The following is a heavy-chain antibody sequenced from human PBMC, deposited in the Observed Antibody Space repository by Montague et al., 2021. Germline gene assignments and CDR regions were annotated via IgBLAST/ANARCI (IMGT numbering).Heavy chain of an antibody. V-gene: IGHV4-59*08. Sequence: SETLSLTCTVSGGSISDFYWSWIRHPPDKGLEWIGYIYDSGTTNYNHSLTSRLTISADTSMNKYSLNLRSVTAAVTAVYFCARRLGFRAPFDYWGQGTLVTVSS. CDR1: GGSISDFY. D-gene: IGHD3-10*01. CDR2: IYDSGTT. CDR3: ARRLGFRAPFDY. J-gene: IGHJ4*02.